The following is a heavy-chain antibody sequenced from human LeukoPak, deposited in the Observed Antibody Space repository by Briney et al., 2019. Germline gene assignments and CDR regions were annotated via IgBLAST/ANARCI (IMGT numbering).Heavy chain of an antibody. D-gene: IGHD3-10*01. CDR2: ISSTSTYI. J-gene: IGHJ4*02. Sequence: TGGSLRLSCAASGFTFSSYSMNWVRQAPGKGLEWVSSISSTSTYIYYADSVKGRFTISRDNAKNSLYLQMNSLRAEDTAVYYCARGLVGSGSYYPSYFDYWGQGTLVTVSS. V-gene: IGHV3-21*01. CDR3: ARGLVGSGSYYPSYFDY. CDR1: GFTFSSYS.